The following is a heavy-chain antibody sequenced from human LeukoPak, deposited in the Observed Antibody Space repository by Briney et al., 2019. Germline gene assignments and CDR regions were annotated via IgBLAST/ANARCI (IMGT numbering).Heavy chain of an antibody. D-gene: IGHD3-16*02. CDR1: GLTFRSHA. Sequence: GGSLRVSCAASGLTFRSHAMSWVRQAPGKGLEWVSVISGSGNNTYYADSVKGRFTISRDNSKNTVFLQMNSLRPADTAAYYCAKGKEVWGSYRTEFDFWGQGTLVTVSS. CDR3: AKGKEVWGSYRTEFDF. V-gene: IGHV3-23*01. J-gene: IGHJ4*02. CDR2: ISGSGNNT.